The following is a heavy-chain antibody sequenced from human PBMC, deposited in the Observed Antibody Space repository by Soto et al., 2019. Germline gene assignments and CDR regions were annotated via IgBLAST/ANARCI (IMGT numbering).Heavy chain of an antibody. Sequence: ASVKVSCKAPGYTFTSYGISWVRQAPGQGLEWMGWISAYNGNTNYAQKLQGRVTMTTDTSTSTAYMELRSLRSDDTAVYYCARDPYYYDSSGYSLYYFDYWGQGTLVTVSS. J-gene: IGHJ4*02. D-gene: IGHD3-22*01. CDR2: ISAYNGNT. CDR3: ARDPYYYDSSGYSLYYFDY. V-gene: IGHV1-18*01. CDR1: GYTFTSYG.